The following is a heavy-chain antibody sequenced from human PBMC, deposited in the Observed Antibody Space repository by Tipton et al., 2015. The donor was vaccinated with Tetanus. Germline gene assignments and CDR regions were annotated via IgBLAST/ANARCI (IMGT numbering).Heavy chain of an antibody. Sequence: TLSLTCSVTDYSISTGYYWGWIRQPPGKGLEWIGSIFHRGSTYYNASLKSRVTISVDTSKNQFSLKLSSVTAADTAVYYCARNYDNYQSPDYWGQGTLVTVSS. J-gene: IGHJ4*02. CDR1: DYSISTGYY. V-gene: IGHV4-38-2*01. CDR3: ARNYDNYQSPDY. D-gene: IGHD3-22*01. CDR2: IFHRGST.